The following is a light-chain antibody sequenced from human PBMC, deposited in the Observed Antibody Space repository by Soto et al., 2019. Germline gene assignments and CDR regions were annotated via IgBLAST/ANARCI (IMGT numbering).Light chain of an antibody. CDR2: ATS. CDR3: QQYDSSSGT. Sequence: EIVLTQSPGTLSLSPGQRDTLSCTASQSVSRNYLAWYQQKPGQSPRLLIYATSTRATGIPDRFIGSGSGTDFTLTISRLEPEDFAVYYCQQYDSSSGTFGQGTKVDIK. J-gene: IGKJ1*01. V-gene: IGKV3-20*01. CDR1: QSVSRNY.